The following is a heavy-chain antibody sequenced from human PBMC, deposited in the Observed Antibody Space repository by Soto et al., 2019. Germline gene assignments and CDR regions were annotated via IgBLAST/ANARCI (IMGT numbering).Heavy chain of an antibody. CDR3: AKAIGSIFGNYYYGMDV. J-gene: IGHJ6*02. V-gene: IGHV3-23*01. Sequence: GGSLRLSCAASGFTFSSYAMSWVRQAPGKGLEWVSIISGNGGSTYYADSVKGRFTISRDNSKNTLYLQMNGLRAEDTAVYYCAKAIGSIFGNYYYGMDVWGQGTTVTVSS. CDR2: ISGNGGST. D-gene: IGHD3-3*01. CDR1: GFTFSSYA.